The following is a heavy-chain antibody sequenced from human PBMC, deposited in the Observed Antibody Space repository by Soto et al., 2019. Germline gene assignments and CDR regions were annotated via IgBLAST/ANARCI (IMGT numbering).Heavy chain of an antibody. Sequence: ASVKVSCKASGNTVPNYAIHCVRQAPGQRLEWMGWINGGNGNTYYSEHFQGRVTFTRDTSASTAYMELSSLRSEDTAVYYCARDVGGWPYYFDYWGQGTLVTLSS. V-gene: IGHV1-3*01. D-gene: IGHD6-19*01. CDR3: ARDVGGWPYYFDY. CDR2: INGGNGNT. CDR1: GNTVPNYA. J-gene: IGHJ4*02.